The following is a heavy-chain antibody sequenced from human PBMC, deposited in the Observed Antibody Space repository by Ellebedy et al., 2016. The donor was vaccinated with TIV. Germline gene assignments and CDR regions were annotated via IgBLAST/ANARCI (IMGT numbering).Heavy chain of an antibody. CDR1: GGSFSGYY. CDR3: ARAPECGGDCYSSHY. Sequence: SETLSLXCAVYGGSFSGYYWSWIRQPPGKGLEWIGEINHSGSTNYNPSLKSRVTISVDTSKNQFSLKLSSVTAADTAVYYCARAPECGGDCYSSHYWGQGTLVTVSS. J-gene: IGHJ4*02. V-gene: IGHV4-34*01. CDR2: INHSGST. D-gene: IGHD2-21*02.